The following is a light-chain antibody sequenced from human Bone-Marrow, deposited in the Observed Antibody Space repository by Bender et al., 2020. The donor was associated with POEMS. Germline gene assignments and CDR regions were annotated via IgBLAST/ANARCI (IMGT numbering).Light chain of an antibody. J-gene: IGLJ3*02. CDR3: ISYSTTSSWL. V-gene: IGLV2-14*01. CDR1: SSDVGAYDY. CDR2: DVI. Sequence: QSALTQPASVSGSPGQSITISCTGTSSDVGAYDYVSWYQQYPGKAPKVMIYDVIKRPSGISNRFSGSKSGNTASLTISGLQAEDEADYYCISYSTTSSWLFGGGTKLTVL.